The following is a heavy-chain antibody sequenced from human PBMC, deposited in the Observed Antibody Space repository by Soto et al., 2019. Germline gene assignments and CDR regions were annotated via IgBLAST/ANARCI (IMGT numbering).Heavy chain of an antibody. CDR3: AKLPSRYGDYVIRGDYFDY. D-gene: IGHD4-17*01. CDR2: ISGSGGST. Sequence: PGGSLRLSCAASGFTFSSYAMSWVRQPPGKGLEWVSAISGSGGSTYYADSVKGRFTISRDNSKNTLYLQMNSLRAEDTAVYYCAKLPSRYGDYVIRGDYFDYWGQGTLVTVSS. CDR1: GFTFSSYA. J-gene: IGHJ4*02. V-gene: IGHV3-23*01.